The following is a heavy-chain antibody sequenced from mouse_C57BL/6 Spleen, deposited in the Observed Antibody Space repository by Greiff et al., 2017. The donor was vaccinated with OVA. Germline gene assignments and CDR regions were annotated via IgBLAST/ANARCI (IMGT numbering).Heavy chain of an antibody. V-gene: IGHV1-19*01. CDR2: INPYNGGT. CDR3: ARSGKNGNYGDY. D-gene: IGHD2-1*01. CDR1: GYTFTDYY. J-gene: IGHJ2*01. Sequence: VQLQQSGPVLVKPGASVKMSCKASGYTFTDYYMNWVKQSHGKSLEWIGVINPYNGGTSYNQKFKGKATLTVDKSSITAYMELNSLTSEDSAVYYCARSGKNGNYGDYWGQGTTLTVSS.